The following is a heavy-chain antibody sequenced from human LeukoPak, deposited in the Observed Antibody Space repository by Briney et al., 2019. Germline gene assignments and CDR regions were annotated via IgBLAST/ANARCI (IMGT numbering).Heavy chain of an antibody. Sequence: GGSLRLSCAASGFSFTSYAMSWVRQAPGKGLDWVSVISDSGGTTYYADSVKGRFTISRDNSKTTLYLQINSLRAEDTAVYYCAKQFYGDYGAFNYWGQGTLVTVSS. CDR3: AKQFYGDYGAFNY. D-gene: IGHD4-17*01. V-gene: IGHV3-23*01. CDR2: ISDSGGTT. CDR1: GFSFTSYA. J-gene: IGHJ4*02.